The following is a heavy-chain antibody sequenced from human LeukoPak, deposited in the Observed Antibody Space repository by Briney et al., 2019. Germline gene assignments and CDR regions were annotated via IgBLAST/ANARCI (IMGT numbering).Heavy chain of an antibody. V-gene: IGHV4-39*01. D-gene: IGHD2-2*01. CDR1: GGSISSSSYY. Sequence: PSETLSLTCTVSGGSISSSSYYWGWIRQPPGKGLEWIGSIYYSGSTYYNPSLNSRVTISVDMSKNQFSLKLTSVTAADTAVYYCARHLVGYCSSTSCSNWYFDLWGRGTLVTVSS. CDR2: IYYSGST. J-gene: IGHJ2*01. CDR3: ARHLVGYCSSTSCSNWYFDL.